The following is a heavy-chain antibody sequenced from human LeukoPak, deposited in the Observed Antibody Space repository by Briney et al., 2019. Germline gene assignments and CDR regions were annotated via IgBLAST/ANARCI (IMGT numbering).Heavy chain of an antibody. CDR1: GFTVSSNY. CDR2: IYSGGST. V-gene: IGHV3-66*01. CDR3: ARGGGSNGDYFDY. Sequence: QPGGSLRLSCAASGFTVSSNYMSWVRQAPGKGLEWVSVIYSGGSTYYAASVKGRFTISRDNSKNTLYLQMNSLRAEDTAVYYCARGGGSNGDYFDYWGQGTLVTVSS. D-gene: IGHD1-26*01. J-gene: IGHJ4*02.